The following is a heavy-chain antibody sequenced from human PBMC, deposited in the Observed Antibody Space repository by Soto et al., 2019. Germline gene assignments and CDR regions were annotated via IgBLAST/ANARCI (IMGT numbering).Heavy chain of an antibody. D-gene: IGHD2-2*01. J-gene: IGHJ2*01. CDR3: VKDLDRYVPYWYFDL. CDR1: GFSFSSYA. V-gene: IGHV3-23*01. Sequence: EVHLLQSGGGLVQPGGSLRLSCAASGFSFSSYAMNWVRQAPGKGLEWVSGISASGGSTFYADPVKGRFTISRDNSKNTLHLQMNSLRGDDTAVYYCVKDLDRYVPYWYFDLWCRGTLVTVSS. CDR2: ISASGGST.